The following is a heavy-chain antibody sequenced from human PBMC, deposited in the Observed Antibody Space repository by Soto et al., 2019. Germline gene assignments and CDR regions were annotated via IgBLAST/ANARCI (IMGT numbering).Heavy chain of an antibody. J-gene: IGHJ3*02. D-gene: IGHD1-26*01. CDR1: GFTFSSYE. V-gene: IGHV3-48*03. CDR2: ISSSGSTI. CDR3: ATPGGSSGRYDAFDI. Sequence: GGSLRLSCAASGFTFSSYEMDWVRQAPGKGLEWVSYISSSGSTIYYADSVKGRFTISRDNAKNSLYLQMNSLRAEDTAVYYCATPGGSSGRYDAFDIWGQGTMVTVSS.